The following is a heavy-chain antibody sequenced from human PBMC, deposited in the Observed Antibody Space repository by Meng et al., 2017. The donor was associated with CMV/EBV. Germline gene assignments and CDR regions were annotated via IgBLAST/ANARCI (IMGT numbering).Heavy chain of an antibody. D-gene: IGHD3-3*01. Sequence: GSVSSGSYYWSWIRQPPGKGLEWIGHIYYSGSTNYNPSLKSRVTISVDTSKNQFSLKLSSVTAADTAVYYCARGGEYDFWSGYDLDYWGQGTLVTVSS. J-gene: IGHJ4*02. V-gene: IGHV4-61*01. CDR3: ARGGEYDFWSGYDLDY. CDR1: GSVSSGSYY. CDR2: IYYSGST.